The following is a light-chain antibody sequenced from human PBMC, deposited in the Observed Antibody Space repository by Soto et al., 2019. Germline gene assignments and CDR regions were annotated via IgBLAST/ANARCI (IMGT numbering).Light chain of an antibody. CDR1: QAISNH. V-gene: IGKV1-33*01. CDR3: QQYDSLPVT. J-gene: IGKJ4*01. CDR2: DAS. Sequence: DIQMTQSPSSLSASVGDRVTITCQATQAISNHLNWYQQKPGKAPKALIYDASNLRQGIPSRFSGSGSGTHFTFTISSLQPDEFATDYCQQYDSLPVTVGGGPKV.